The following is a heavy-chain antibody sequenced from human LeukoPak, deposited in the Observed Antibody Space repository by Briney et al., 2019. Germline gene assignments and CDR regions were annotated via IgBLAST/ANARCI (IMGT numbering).Heavy chain of an antibody. J-gene: IGHJ4*02. Sequence: GGSLRLSCAASGFTFSSYWMSWVRQAPGKGLEWVANIKQDGSEKYYVDSVKGRFTISRDNAKNSLYLQMNSLRAEDTAVYYCARDLVTIVPAAAGLDYWGQGTLVTVSS. CDR3: ARDLVTIVPAAAGLDY. CDR1: GFTFSSYW. D-gene: IGHD2-2*01. CDR2: IKQDGSEK. V-gene: IGHV3-7*01.